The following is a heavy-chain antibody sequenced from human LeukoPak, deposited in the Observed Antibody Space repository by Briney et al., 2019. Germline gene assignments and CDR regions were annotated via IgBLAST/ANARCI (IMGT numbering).Heavy chain of an antibody. J-gene: IGHJ5*02. CDR1: GFTFSSYW. Sequence: GGSLRLSCAASGFTFSSYWMSWVRQAPGKGLEWVANIRQDGSEKYYVDSVRGRFTISRDNAENSLFLQMNSLRAEDTAVYYCARDEPYYDFWSGYSNNWFDPGGQGTLVTVSS. CDR3: ARDEPYYDFWSGYSNNWFDP. V-gene: IGHV3-7*01. CDR2: IRQDGSEK. D-gene: IGHD3-3*01.